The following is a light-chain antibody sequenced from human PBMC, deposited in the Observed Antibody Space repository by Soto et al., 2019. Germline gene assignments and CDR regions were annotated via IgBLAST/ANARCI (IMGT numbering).Light chain of an antibody. V-gene: IGKV1-6*01. CDR3: LQDYNYPHT. CDR1: QGIRSD. Sequence: AIQMTQSPSSLSASVGDRVTITCRASQGIRSDLGRYQQKPGIAPKLLIYGASTLQSGVPSRFSGSGSGTDFTLTISSLQPEDFATYYCLQDYNYPHTFGQGTKLEIK. CDR2: GAS. J-gene: IGKJ2*01.